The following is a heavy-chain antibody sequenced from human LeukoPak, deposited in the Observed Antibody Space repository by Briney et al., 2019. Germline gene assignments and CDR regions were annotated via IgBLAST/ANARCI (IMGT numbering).Heavy chain of an antibody. CDR2: ISWNSGSI. CDR1: GFTFDDYA. Sequence: GGSLRLSCAASGFTFDDYAMHWVRQAPGKGLEWVSGISWNSGSIGYADSVKGRFTISRDNAKNSLYLQMNSLRAEDTALYYCAKDDGGSFDYWGQGTLVTVFS. V-gene: IGHV3-9*01. J-gene: IGHJ4*02. CDR3: AKDDGGSFDY.